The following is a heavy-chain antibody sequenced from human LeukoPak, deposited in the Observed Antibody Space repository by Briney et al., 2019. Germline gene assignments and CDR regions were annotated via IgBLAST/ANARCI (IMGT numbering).Heavy chain of an antibody. CDR3: ARAHSSSWYIYYFDY. J-gene: IGHJ4*02. D-gene: IGHD6-13*01. Sequence: SETLSLTCAVYGGSFSGYYWSWIRQPPGKGLEWIGSIYYSGSTYYNPSLKSRVTISVDTSKNQFSLKLSSVTAADTAVYYCARAHSSSWYIYYFDYWGQGTLVTVSS. V-gene: IGHV4-34*01. CDR2: IYYSGST. CDR1: GGSFSGYY.